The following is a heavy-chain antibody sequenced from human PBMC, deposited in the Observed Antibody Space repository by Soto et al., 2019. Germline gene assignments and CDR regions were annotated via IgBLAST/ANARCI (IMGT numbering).Heavy chain of an antibody. CDR2: ISGSGGST. D-gene: IGHD1-7*01. CDR3: AKDKGITGTWGYFDY. V-gene: IGHV3-23*01. CDR1: GFTFSSYA. J-gene: IGHJ4*02. Sequence: GGSLRLSCAASGFTFSSYAMSWVRQAPGKGLEWVSAISGSGGSTYYADSVKGRFTISRDNSKNTLYLQMNSLRAEDTAVYYCAKDKGITGTWGYFDYWGQGTLVTVSS.